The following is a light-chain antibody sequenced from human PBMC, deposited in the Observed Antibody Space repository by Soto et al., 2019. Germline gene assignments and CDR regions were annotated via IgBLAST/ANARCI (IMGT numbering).Light chain of an antibody. Sequence: DVQMTQSPSSLSASVGDRVTITCRASQGIRDDLGWYQQKPGKAPKRLIYAASTLQSGAPSRFSCSGSGTELTITLSSLQPEDFATYYCLHHNSYLALTFGGGTKVEIK. J-gene: IGKJ4*02. CDR2: AAS. V-gene: IGKV1-17*01. CDR3: LHHNSYLALT. CDR1: QGIRDD.